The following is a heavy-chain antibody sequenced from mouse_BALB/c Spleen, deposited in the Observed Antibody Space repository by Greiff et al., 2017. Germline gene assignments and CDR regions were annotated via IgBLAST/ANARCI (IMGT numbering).Heavy chain of an antibody. CDR1: GYSFTSYY. Sequence: VQLKESGPELMKPGASVKISCKASGYSFTSYYMHWVKQSHGKSLEWIGYIDPFNGGTSYNQKFKGKATLTVDKSSSTAYMHLSSLTSEDSAVYYCARPWDDYAMDYWGQGTSVTVSS. CDR2: IDPFNGGT. V-gene: IGHV1S135*01. D-gene: IGHD4-1*01. J-gene: IGHJ4*01. CDR3: ARPWDDYAMDY.